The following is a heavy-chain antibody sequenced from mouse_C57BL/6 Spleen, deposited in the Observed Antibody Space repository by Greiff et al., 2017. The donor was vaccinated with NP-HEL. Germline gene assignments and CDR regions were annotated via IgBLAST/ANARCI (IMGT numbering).Heavy chain of an antibody. V-gene: IGHV5-17*01. J-gene: IGHJ3*01. CDR2: ISSGSSTI. D-gene: IGHD2-2*01. CDR1: GFTFSDYG. CDR3: ARPRGYDRAWFAY. Sequence: EVQRVESGGGLVKPGGSLKLSCAASGFTFSDYGMHWVRQAPEKGLEWVAYISSGSSTIYYADTVKGRFTISRDNAKNTLFLQMTSLRSEDTAMYYGARPRGYDRAWFAYWGEGTLVTVSA.